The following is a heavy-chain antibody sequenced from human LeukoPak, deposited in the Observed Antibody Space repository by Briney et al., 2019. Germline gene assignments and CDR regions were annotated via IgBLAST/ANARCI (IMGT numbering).Heavy chain of an antibody. J-gene: IGHJ3*02. D-gene: IGHD2-21*02. CDR2: INSDGKMT. CDR1: GFTFSSYW. Sequence: GGSLRLSCAASGFTFSSYWMDWVRQAPGKGLVWVSGINSDGKMTRYAESVKGRFTISRDNAKNTLYLQMNSLRAEDTSVDYCARVGSTDSPHAFDIWGQGTMVTVSS. V-gene: IGHV3-74*01. CDR3: ARVGSTDSPHAFDI.